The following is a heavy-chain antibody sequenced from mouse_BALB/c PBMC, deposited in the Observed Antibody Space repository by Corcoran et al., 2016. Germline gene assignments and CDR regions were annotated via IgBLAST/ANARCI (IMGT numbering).Heavy chain of an antibody. Sequence: EVQLQQSGPELVKTGASVKMSCKASGYTFTSYVMNWVKQKPGQGLEWIGYIDPYNDGTKYNEKFKGKATLTSDKSSSTAYMELSSLTSEDSVVYYCARSVDYYGSAGFAYWGQGTLVTVSA. D-gene: IGHD1-1*01. CDR3: ARSVDYYGSAGFAY. CDR1: GYTFTSYV. V-gene: IGHV1S136*01. J-gene: IGHJ3*01. CDR2: IDPYNDGT.